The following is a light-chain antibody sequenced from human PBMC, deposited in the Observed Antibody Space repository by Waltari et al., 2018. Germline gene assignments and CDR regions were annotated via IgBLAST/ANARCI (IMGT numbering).Light chain of an antibody. CDR2: NND. J-gene: IGLJ3*02. Sequence: QSVLPQPPSASGTPGQRVTMSCSGSNSNIGSNNVNWYHQVPGTAPKLLMYNNDQRPSGVPDRFSGSKSATSASLAISGLQSEDEADYFCEAWDDTLNGPVFGGGTKLTVL. V-gene: IGLV1-44*01. CDR1: NSNIGSNN. CDR3: EAWDDTLNGPV.